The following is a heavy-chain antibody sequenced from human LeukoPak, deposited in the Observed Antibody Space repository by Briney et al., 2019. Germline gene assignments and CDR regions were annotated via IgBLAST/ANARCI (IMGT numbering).Heavy chain of an antibody. Sequence: HPGGSLRLFCVASGIDISYHYVGWVRQAPGKGLEWVSVIHTGGTTHYADSVKGRFTVSKDTSNNTVFLQMNSLRVEDTAVYFCARVWFGYFFQWGQGALVTVSS. CDR2: IHTGGTT. CDR3: ARVWFGYFFQ. J-gene: IGHJ4*02. V-gene: IGHV3-53*01. CDR1: GIDISYHY. D-gene: IGHD3-10*01.